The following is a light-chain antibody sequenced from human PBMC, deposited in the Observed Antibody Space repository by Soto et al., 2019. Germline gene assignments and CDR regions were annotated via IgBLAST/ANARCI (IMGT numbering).Light chain of an antibody. CDR3: SSYAGRNKFEGIV. CDR2: QVS. CDR1: SSDVGNYNY. V-gene: IGLV2-8*01. J-gene: IGLJ1*01. Sequence: QSALTQPPSASGSPGQSVTISCTGTSSDVGNYNYVSWYQQHPGKAPKVMIYQVSNRPSGVPDRFSGSKSGNTASLTVSGLQAEDEADYYCSSYAGRNKFEGIVFGTGTKVTVL.